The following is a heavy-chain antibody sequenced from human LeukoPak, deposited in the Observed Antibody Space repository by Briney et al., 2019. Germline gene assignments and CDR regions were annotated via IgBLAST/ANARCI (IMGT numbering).Heavy chain of an antibody. V-gene: IGHV3-49*04. CDR1: GFSVGDHA. CDR3: RGPIELGVHNGMDV. D-gene: IGHD5-18*01. J-gene: IGHJ6*02. CDR2: IRSNAYRGTT. Sequence: GGSLRLSCKGSGFSVGDHAMSWVRQAPGQGLEWVGFIRSNAYRGTTEYAASVKGRFTISRDDSNNIAYLQMNSLKTEDTAVYYCRGPIELGVHNGMDVWGQGTTVTVSS.